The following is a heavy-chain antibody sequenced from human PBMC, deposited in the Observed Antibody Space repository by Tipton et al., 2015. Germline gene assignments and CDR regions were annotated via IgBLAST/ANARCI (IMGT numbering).Heavy chain of an antibody. D-gene: IGHD4-23*01. CDR2: IYYSGST. CDR1: GSSVSSGNYY. CDR3: ARARGRHGGLFDS. V-gene: IGHV4-61*01. Sequence: GLVKPSETLSLICSVSGSSVSSGNYYWSWIRQPPGKELEWIGYIYYSGSTNYNPSLKSRVTISVDTSKNQFSLKMSSVTASDTAVYYCARARGRHGGLFDSWGQGILVTVSS. J-gene: IGHJ4*02.